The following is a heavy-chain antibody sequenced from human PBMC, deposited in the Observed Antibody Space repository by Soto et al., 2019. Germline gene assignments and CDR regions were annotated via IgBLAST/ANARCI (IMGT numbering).Heavy chain of an antibody. CDR2: ISGSGGST. CDR3: AKNEGYSSGWYPD. Sequence: EVQQLESGGGLVQPGGSLRLSCAASGFTFSSYGMSWVRQAPGKGLEWVSAISGSGGSTYNADSVKGRFTISRDNSKNTLYLQMNSLRAEDTAVYYCAKNEGYSSGWYPDWGQGTLVTVSS. CDR1: GFTFSSYG. D-gene: IGHD6-19*01. J-gene: IGHJ4*02. V-gene: IGHV3-23*01.